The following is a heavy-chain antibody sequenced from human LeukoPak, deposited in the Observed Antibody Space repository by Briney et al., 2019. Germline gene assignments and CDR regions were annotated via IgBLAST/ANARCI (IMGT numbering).Heavy chain of an antibody. CDR2: MDPDGVT. V-gene: IGHV3-53*01. CDR3: TKGTFDI. Sequence: PGGSLRLSCAGSEFTVSANYMSWVRQAPGKGLEGVSFMDPDGVTSYADSVQGRFTISRDNSKNTLDLQMSSLRAEDTGIYYCTKGTFDIWGQGTMVTVSS. J-gene: IGHJ3*02. D-gene: IGHD6-13*01. CDR1: EFTVSANY.